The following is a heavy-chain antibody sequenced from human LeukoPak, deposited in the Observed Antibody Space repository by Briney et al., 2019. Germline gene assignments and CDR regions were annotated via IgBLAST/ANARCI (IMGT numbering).Heavy chain of an antibody. CDR3: AHLDYYYYGMDV. Sequence: ASVKASCKVSGYTLTELSMHWVRQAPGKGLEWMGGFDPEDGETIYAQKFQGRVTMTEDTSTDTAYMELSSLRSEDTAVYYCAHLDYYYYGMDVWGQGTTVTVSS. CDR1: GYTLTELS. J-gene: IGHJ6*02. V-gene: IGHV1-24*01. CDR2: FDPEDGET.